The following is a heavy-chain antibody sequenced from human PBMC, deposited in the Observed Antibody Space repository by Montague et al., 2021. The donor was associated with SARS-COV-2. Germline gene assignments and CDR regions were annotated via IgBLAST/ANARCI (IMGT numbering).Heavy chain of an antibody. J-gene: IGHJ4*02. D-gene: IGHD3-10*01. V-gene: IGHV3-74*01. CDR3: VRPLWFGDSDYYFES. Sequence: SLRLSCAASGFTFRSYWMHRVRQVPGRGPGWVSRIRPDGTSTHYAASVKGRFIISRDNAKNTLSLEMTNLRVDDTAIYYCVRPLWFGDSDYYFESWGQGTLVSVSS. CDR2: IRPDGTST. CDR1: GFTFRSYW.